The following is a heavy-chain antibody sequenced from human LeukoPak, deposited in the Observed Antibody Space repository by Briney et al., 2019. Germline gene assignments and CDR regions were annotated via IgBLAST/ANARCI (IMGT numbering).Heavy chain of an antibody. CDR2: IRYDGSNK. CDR1: GFTFSSYG. Sequence: QAGGSLRLSCAASGFTFSSYGMHWVRQAPGKGLEWVAFIRYDGSNKYYADSVKGRFTISRDNSKNTLYLQMNSRRAEDTAVYYCAKLRSRLYDYVWGSPLPFDYWGQGTLVTVSS. D-gene: IGHD3-16*01. CDR3: AKLRSRLYDYVWGSPLPFDY. V-gene: IGHV3-30*02. J-gene: IGHJ4*02.